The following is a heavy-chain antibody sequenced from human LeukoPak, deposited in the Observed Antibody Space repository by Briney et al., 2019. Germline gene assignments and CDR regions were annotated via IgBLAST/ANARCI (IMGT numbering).Heavy chain of an antibody. J-gene: IGHJ4*02. CDR1: GFTFSSYA. Sequence: GGSLRLSCAASGFTFSSYAMSWVRQAPGKGLEWVSAISGSGGSTYYADSVKGRFTISRDNSKNTLYLQMNSLRAEDTAVYYCAEDPYTAMAGEYYFDYWGQGTLVTVSS. CDR3: AEDPYTAMAGEYYFDY. V-gene: IGHV3-23*01. CDR2: ISGSGGST. D-gene: IGHD5-18*01.